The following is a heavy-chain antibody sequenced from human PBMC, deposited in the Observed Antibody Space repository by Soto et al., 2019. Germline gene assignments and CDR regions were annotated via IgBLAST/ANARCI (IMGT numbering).Heavy chain of an antibody. CDR1: GGSISSGDYY. Sequence: LSLTCTVSGGSISSGDYYWSWIRQPPGKGLEWIGYIYYSGSTYYNPSLKSRVTISVDTSKNQFSLKLSSVTAADTAVYYCASQSIAARPSVDYFDYWGQGTLVTVSS. CDR2: IYYSGST. J-gene: IGHJ4*02. D-gene: IGHD6-6*01. V-gene: IGHV4-30-4*01. CDR3: ASQSIAARPSVDYFDY.